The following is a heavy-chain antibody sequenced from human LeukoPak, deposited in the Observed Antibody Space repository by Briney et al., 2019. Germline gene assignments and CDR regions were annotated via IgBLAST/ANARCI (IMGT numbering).Heavy chain of an antibody. J-gene: IGHJ4*02. V-gene: IGHV4-34*01. CDR2: INHSGST. CDR1: GGSFSGYY. D-gene: IGHD3-22*01. CDR3: ARGLGDSSGYYWGSLKHYFDY. Sequence: PSETLSLTCAVYGGSFSGYYWSWIRQPPGKGLEWIGEINHSGSTNYNPSLKSRVTISVDTSKNQFSLKLSSVTAADTAVYYCARGLGDSSGYYWGSLKHYFDYWGQGTLVTVSS.